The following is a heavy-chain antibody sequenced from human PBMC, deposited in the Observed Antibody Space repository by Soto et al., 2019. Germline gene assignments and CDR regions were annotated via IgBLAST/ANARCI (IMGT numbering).Heavy chain of an antibody. J-gene: IGHJ4*02. V-gene: IGHV1-69*01. D-gene: IGHD4-17*01. Sequence: QVQLVQSGAEVKKPGSSVKGSCKASGGTFSRDASRWGRQDPGQGLEWMGGIIPIFGPANYAQKFQGRVTITADESKSTAYMELSSLRSEDPAVYYFASVGESAARYSFYYWGPGTLVTVSS. CDR1: GGTFSRDA. CDR2: IIPIFGPA. CDR3: ASVGESAARYSFYY.